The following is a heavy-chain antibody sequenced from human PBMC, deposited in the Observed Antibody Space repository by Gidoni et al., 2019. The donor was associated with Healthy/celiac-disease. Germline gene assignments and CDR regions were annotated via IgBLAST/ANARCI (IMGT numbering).Heavy chain of an antibody. CDR3: ARDGRFLEWLQPSDPDY. Sequence: QVQLVESGGGVVQPGRSLRRSCPASGFTFRPYAMPWVRQAPGKGLEWVADISYDGSNKYYADAVKGRFTISRDHSKNTLYLQMNSLRAEDTAVYYCARDGRFLEWLQPSDPDYWGQGTLVTVSS. CDR1: GFTFRPYA. CDR2: ISYDGSNK. D-gene: IGHD3-3*01. J-gene: IGHJ4*02. V-gene: IGHV3-30*01.